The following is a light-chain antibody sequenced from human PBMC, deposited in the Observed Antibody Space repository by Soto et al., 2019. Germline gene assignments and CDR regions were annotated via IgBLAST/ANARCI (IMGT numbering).Light chain of an antibody. CDR1: QTISTY. V-gene: IGKV1-39*01. CDR2: GAS. CDR3: QQSFSTPRT. Sequence: DIQMTQSPSPLSSSVGYIVTITCRSSQTISTYLNWYQQKPGKAPKLLIYGASSLQSGVPPRFSGSGSGTDFTLTISSLQPEDFATYYCQQSFSTPRTFGQGTKVDIK. J-gene: IGKJ1*01.